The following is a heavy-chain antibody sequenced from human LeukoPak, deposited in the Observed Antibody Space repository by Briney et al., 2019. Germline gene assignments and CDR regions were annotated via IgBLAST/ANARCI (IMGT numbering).Heavy chain of an antibody. CDR1: GFTFSSEW. CDR2: IKGDGSEE. J-gene: IGHJ4*02. Sequence: GGSLRLSCAASGFTFSSEWMNWVCQAPGKELEWVAIIKGDGSEEYYVDSVKGRFTISRDNTKNSLYLQMNRLRVEDTALYYCVKGNGFLLGFWGQGTQVTVSS. D-gene: IGHD1-1*01. CDR3: VKGNGFLLGF. V-gene: IGHV3-7*01.